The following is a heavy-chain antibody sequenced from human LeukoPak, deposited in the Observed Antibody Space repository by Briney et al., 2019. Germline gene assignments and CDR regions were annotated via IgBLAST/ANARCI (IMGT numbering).Heavy chain of an antibody. CDR1: GYTFTGYY. CDR3: ARVSHSGYEDY. Sequence: ASVKVSCKASGYTFTGYYMHWVRQGPGQGLEWMGWINPNSGGTNYAQKFQGRVTMTRDTSFSTAYMELSRLRSDDTAVYYCARVSHSGYEDYGGQGTLVTVSS. J-gene: IGHJ4*02. V-gene: IGHV1-2*02. D-gene: IGHD5-12*01. CDR2: INPNSGGT.